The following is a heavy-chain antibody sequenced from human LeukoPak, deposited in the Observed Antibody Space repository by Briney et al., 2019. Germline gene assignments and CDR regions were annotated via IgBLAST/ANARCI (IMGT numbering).Heavy chain of an antibody. V-gene: IGHV3-23*01. CDR3: AKAPSGQWLVPWFDP. J-gene: IGHJ5*02. CDR1: GFIFSSYA. D-gene: IGHD6-19*01. CDR2: ISGSGGST. Sequence: GGSLRLSCAASGFIFSSYAMSWVRQAPGKGLEWVSAISGSGGSTYYADSVKGRFTISRDNSKNTLYLQMNSLRAEDTAVYYCAKAPSGQWLVPWFDPWGQGTLVTVSS.